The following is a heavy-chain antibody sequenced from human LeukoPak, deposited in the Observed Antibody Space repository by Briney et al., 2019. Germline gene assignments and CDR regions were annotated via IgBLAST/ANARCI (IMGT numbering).Heavy chain of an antibody. CDR3: ATSDDLWSGMDN. D-gene: IGHD3-3*01. V-gene: IGHV3-21*01. J-gene: IGHJ4*02. Sequence: GGSLRLSCVASGYTFSNAWMNWVRQAPGKGLEWVSSISSSSSYIYYADSVKGRFTISRDNAKNSLYLQMDSLRADDTAVYYCATSDDLWSGMDNWGQGTLVTVSS. CDR2: ISSSSSYI. CDR1: GYTFSNAW.